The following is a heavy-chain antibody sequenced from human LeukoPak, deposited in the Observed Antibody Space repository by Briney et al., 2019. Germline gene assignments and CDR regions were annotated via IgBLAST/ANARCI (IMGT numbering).Heavy chain of an antibody. D-gene: IGHD2-15*01. J-gene: IGHJ4*02. CDR1: GGSVSSGSYY. Sequence: SETLSLTCTVSGGSVSSGSYYWSWIRQPPGKGLEWIGNIYYSGSTNYNPSLKSRVTISVDTSKNQFSLKLSSVTAADTAVFYCEIDVYNASSWYSLGAVYFDYWGQGSLVTASS. CDR3: EIDVYNASSWYSLGAVYFDY. CDR2: IYYSGST. V-gene: IGHV4-61*01.